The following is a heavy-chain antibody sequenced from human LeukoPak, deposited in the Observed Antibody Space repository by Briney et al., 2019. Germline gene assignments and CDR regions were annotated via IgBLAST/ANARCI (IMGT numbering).Heavy chain of an antibody. Sequence: GRSLRLSCAASGFTFSSYGMHWVRQAPGKGLECVAVIWYDGSNKYYADSVKGRFTISRDNSKNTLYLQMNSLRAEDTAVYYCARDYVAYCGGDCYFFDYWGQGTLVTVSS. CDR1: GFTFSSYG. CDR2: IWYDGSNK. J-gene: IGHJ4*02. D-gene: IGHD2-21*02. CDR3: ARDYVAYCGGDCYFFDY. V-gene: IGHV3-33*01.